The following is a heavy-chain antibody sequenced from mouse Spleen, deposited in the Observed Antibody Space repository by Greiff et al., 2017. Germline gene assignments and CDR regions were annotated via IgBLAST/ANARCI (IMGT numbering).Heavy chain of an antibody. D-gene: IGHD1-1*01. Sequence: EVKLVESGGGLVQPGGSLKLSCAASGFTFSSYGMSWVRQTPDKRLELVATINSNGGSTYYPDSVKGRFTISRDNAKNTLYLQMSSLKSEDTAMYYCARDYGPYWGQGTTLTVSS. CDR3: ARDYGPY. V-gene: IGHV5-6-3*01. J-gene: IGHJ2*01. CDR1: GFTFSSYG. CDR2: INSNGGST.